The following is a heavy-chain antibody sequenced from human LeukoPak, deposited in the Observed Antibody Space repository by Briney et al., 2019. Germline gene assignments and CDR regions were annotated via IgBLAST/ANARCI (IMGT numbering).Heavy chain of an antibody. CDR3: ARGPRGYSGYDSYYYYYYMDV. CDR1: GDSISSGDYY. D-gene: IGHD5-12*01. CDR2: IYYSGST. V-gene: IGHV4-39*07. Sequence: SETLSLTCTVSGDSISSGDYYWSWIRQPPGKGLEWIGSIYYSGSTYYNPSLKSRVTISVDTSKNQFSLKLSSVTAADTAVYYCARGPRGYSGYDSYYYYYYMDVWGKGTTVTVSS. J-gene: IGHJ6*03.